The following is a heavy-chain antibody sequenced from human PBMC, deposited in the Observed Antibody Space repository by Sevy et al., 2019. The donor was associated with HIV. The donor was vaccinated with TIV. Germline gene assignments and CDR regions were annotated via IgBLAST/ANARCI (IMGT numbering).Heavy chain of an antibody. CDR1: GFTFSSYG. CDR2: ISYDGSNK. J-gene: IGHJ4*02. CDR3: AKGGGELLSDFDY. Sequence: GGSLRLSCAASGFTFSSYGMHWVHQAPGKGLEWVAVISYDGSNKYYADSVKGRFTISRDNCKNTLNLTMNSLGAEDTAVYYCAKGGGELLSDFDYWGQGTLVTVSS. D-gene: IGHD1-26*01. V-gene: IGHV3-30*18.